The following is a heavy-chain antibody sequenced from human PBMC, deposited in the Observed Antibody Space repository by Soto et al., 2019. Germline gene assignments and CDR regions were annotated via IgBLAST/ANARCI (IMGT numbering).Heavy chain of an antibody. J-gene: IGHJ2*01. CDR1: GGTFSSYA. CDR3: ARDGRTAAARGYWYFDL. V-gene: IGHV1-69*13. Sequence: ASVKVSCKASGGTFSSYAISWVRQAPGQGLEWMGGIIPIFGTANYAQKFQGRVTITADESTSTAYMELSSLRAEDTAVYYCARDGRTAAARGYWYFDLWGRGTLVTVSS. CDR2: IIPIFGTA. D-gene: IGHD2-2*01.